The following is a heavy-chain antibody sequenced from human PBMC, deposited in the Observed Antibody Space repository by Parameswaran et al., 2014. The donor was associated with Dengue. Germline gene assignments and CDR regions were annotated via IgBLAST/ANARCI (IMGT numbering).Heavy chain of an antibody. CDR2: INHSGST. CDR3: ARGRGYYGSGSYYNDRIGYYFDY. Sequence: WIRQPPGKGLEWIGEINHSGSTNYNPSLKSRVTISVDTSKNQFSLKLSSVTAADTAVYYCARGRGYYGSGSYYNDRIGYYFDYWGQGTLVTVSS. J-gene: IGHJ4*02. D-gene: IGHD3-10*01. V-gene: IGHV4-34*01.